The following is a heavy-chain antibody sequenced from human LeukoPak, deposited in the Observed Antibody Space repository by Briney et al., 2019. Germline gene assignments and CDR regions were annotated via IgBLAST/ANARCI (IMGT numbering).Heavy chain of an antibody. D-gene: IGHD1-20*01. CDR1: GGSISSSSYY. CDR2: IYYSGST. V-gene: IGHV4-39*01. J-gene: IGHJ6*03. CDR3: ASPDTNLNHGGSHNYYFMDV. Sequence: PSETLSLTCTVSGGSISSSSYYWGWIRQPPGKGLEWIGSIYYSGSTYYNPSLKSRVTISVDTSKNQFSLKLSSVTAADTAVYCCASPDTNLNHGGSHNYYFMDVWGKGTTVTVSS.